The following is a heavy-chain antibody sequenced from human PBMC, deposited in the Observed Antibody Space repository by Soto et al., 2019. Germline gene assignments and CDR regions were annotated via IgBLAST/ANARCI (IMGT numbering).Heavy chain of an antibody. CDR1: GGSISSYY. CDR3: ARETDHGDRYNFYYAMDV. V-gene: IGHV4-59*12. D-gene: IGHD4-17*01. CDR2: IYYSGST. J-gene: IGHJ6*02. Sequence: SETLSLTCTVSGGSISSYYWSWIRQPPGKGLEWIGYIYYSGSTNYNPSLKSRVTISVDTSKNQFSLKLSSVTAADTAVYYCARETDHGDRYNFYYAMDVWGQGTTVTVSS.